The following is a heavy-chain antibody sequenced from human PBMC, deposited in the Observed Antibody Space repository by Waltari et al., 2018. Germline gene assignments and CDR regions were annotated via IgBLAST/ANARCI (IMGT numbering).Heavy chain of an antibody. V-gene: IGHV1-24*01. D-gene: IGHD3-9*01. J-gene: IGHJ5*02. CDR3: TTDPYYDILTGFKGFDP. CDR2: FDPEDGET. Sequence: QVQLVQSGAEVKKPGASVKVSCKVSGYPLTALSMPWVQQAPGKGLEWMGGFDPEDGETIYAQKFQGRVTMTEDTSTDTAYMELSSLRSEDTAVYYCTTDPYYDILTGFKGFDPWGQGTLVTVSS. CDR1: GYPLTALS.